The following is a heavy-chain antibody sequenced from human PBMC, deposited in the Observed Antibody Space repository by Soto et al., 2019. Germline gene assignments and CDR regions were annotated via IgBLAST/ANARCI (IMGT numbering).Heavy chain of an antibody. J-gene: IGHJ4*02. CDR2: ISSSGGNT. CDR1: GFTFSTYA. CDR3: ARQVYTVVTPFDY. D-gene: IGHD2-21*02. Sequence: PGGSLRLSCAASGFTFSTYAMSWVRQAPGKGLEWVSSISSSGGNTYYADSVKGRFTISRDNSKNMLYLQLHSLRAEDTAVYHCARQVYTVVTPFDYWGQGALVTVSS. V-gene: IGHV3-23*01.